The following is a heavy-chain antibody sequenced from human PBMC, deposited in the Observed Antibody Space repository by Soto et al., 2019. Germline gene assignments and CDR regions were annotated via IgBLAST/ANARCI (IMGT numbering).Heavy chain of an antibody. CDR3: ARLADDYYYMDV. CDR1: GGSISSSSYY. J-gene: IGHJ6*03. Sequence: SQTLSLTCTVSGGSISSSSYYWGWIRQPPGKGLEWIGSIYYSGSTYYNPSLKSRVTISVDTSKNQFSLKLSSVTAADTAVYYCARLADDYYYMDVWGKGTTVTVSS. V-gene: IGHV4-39*01. CDR2: IYYSGST.